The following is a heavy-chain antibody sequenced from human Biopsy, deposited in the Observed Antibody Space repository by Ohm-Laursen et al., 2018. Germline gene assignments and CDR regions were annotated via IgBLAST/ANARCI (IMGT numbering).Heavy chain of an antibody. Sequence: GSSVKVSCKVSGYTLNELSMHWVRQVPGKGLEWMGGFAPENGKTVYAQNFQARVSLTEDTSTDTAYMELRSLRSEDTAVYYCAADINAWSVNYWGQGTQVIVSS. D-gene: IGHD1-1*01. CDR2: FAPENGKT. J-gene: IGHJ4*02. CDR3: AADINAWSVNY. CDR1: GYTLNELS. V-gene: IGHV1-24*01.